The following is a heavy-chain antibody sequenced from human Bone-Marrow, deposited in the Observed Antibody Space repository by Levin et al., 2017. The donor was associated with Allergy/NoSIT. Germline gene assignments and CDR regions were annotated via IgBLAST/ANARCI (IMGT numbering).Heavy chain of an antibody. Sequence: GGSLRLSCAASGFTFSSHAMHWVRQAPGKGLEWVAAVSYDGRSKYHADSVKGRITISRDNSKNTVDLPVNSLRAEDTGVYYCARDTYGDQWGPLDYWGQAVLFSVSS. V-gene: IGHV3-30*04. CDR2: VSYDGRSK. J-gene: IGHJ4*02. D-gene: IGHD4/OR15-4a*01. CDR3: ARDTYGDQWGPLDY. CDR1: GFTFSSHA.